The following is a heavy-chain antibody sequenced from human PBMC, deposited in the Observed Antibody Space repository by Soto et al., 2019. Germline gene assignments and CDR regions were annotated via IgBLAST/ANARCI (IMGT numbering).Heavy chain of an antibody. D-gene: IGHD3-3*01. J-gene: IGHJ4*02. Sequence: QVLLVQSGADVKKPGASVKVSCKTSGYTFTEFDINWVRQAPGPGLEWMGWMNTNTGNTGYAQKCRGRVTMTRDTSISTAYMELRRLRSEDTAVYYCARVVRFFGGHAGYWGQGTLVTVSS. V-gene: IGHV1-8*01. CDR3: ARVVRFFGGHAGY. CDR2: MNTNTGNT. CDR1: GYTFTEFD.